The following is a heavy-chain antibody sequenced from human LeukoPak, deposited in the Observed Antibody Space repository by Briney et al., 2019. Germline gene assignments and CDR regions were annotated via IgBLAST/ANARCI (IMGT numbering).Heavy chain of an antibody. CDR2: IIPIFGTA. CDR3: ARARLYCSSTSCYTFDY. D-gene: IGHD2-2*02. Sequence: ASVKVSCKASGGTFSSYAISWVRQAPGQGLEWMGGIIPIFGTANYAQKFQGRVTITADESTSTAYMELSSLRSEDTAVYYCARARLYCSSTSCYTFDYWGQGTLVTVSS. J-gene: IGHJ4*02. CDR1: GGTFSSYA. V-gene: IGHV1-69*13.